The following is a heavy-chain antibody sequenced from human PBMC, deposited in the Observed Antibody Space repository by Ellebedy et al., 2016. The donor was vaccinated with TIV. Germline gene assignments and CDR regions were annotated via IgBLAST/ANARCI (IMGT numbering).Heavy chain of an antibody. J-gene: IGHJ3*02. CDR1: GFTFSNYG. Sequence: GGSLRLXCAASGFTFSNYGMHWARQAPGKGLEWVALTSYDGSRKYYADSVKGRFSISRDDSTNTLYLRVNSLRAEDTALYYCAKDSEGIPPPFLPDGFDNWGQGTMVTVSS. CDR2: TSYDGSRK. CDR3: AKDSEGIPPPFLPDGFDN. D-gene: IGHD1-14*01. V-gene: IGHV3-30*18.